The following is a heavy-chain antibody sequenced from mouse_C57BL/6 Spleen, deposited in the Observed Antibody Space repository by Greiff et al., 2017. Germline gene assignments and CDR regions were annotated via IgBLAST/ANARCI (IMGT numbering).Heavy chain of an antibody. J-gene: IGHJ3*01. D-gene: IGHD1-1*01. Sequence: QVQLQQPGAELVMPGASVKLSCKASGYTFTSYWMHWVKQRPGQGLEWIGEIDPSDSYTNYNQKFKGKSTLTVDKSSSTSYMQLRSLTSEDSAVYYCARSSYGSSYRFAYWGQGTLVTVSA. CDR3: ARSSYGSSYRFAY. V-gene: IGHV1-69*01. CDR2: IDPSDSYT. CDR1: GYTFTSYW.